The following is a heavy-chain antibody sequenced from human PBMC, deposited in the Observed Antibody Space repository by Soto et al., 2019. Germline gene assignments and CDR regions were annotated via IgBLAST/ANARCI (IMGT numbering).Heavy chain of an antibody. D-gene: IGHD5-12*01. CDR2: TYYKSKWFN. CDR1: GDSVSSNSAG. Sequence: QVQLHLSGPGLMEPSQTLSLTCAISGDSVSSNSAGWNWVRQTPSRGLEWLGRTYYKSKWFNNYAVSVKSRITITPDTSHNQFSLHLDSVTPEDTAVYFCARGSWDDVSGHYYMDVWGKGTTVTVSS. J-gene: IGHJ6*03. CDR3: ARGSWDDVSGHYYMDV. V-gene: IGHV6-1*01.